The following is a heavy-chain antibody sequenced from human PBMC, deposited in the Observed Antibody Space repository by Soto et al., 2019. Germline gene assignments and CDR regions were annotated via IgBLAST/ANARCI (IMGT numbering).Heavy chain of an antibody. V-gene: IGHV4-39*01. CDR2: IYYSGST. CDR1: GGSISSSSYY. J-gene: IGHJ4*02. Sequence: SETLSLTCTVSGGSISSSSYYWGWIRQPPGKGLEWIGSIYYSGSTYYNPSLKSRVTISVDTSKNQFSLKLSSVTAADTAVYYCARQPRILTGYSGHFDHWGQGTLVTVSS. D-gene: IGHD3-9*01. CDR3: ARQPRILTGYSGHFDH.